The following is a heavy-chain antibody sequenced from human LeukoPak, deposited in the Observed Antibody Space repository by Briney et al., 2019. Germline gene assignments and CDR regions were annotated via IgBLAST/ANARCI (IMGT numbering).Heavy chain of an antibody. Sequence: PGGSLRLSCAASGFTFSSAWMNWVRQAPGKGLEWVGRIKSETDGGTTDYAARVKGTFTISRDDSENTLYLQMNSLKAEDTAVYYCTRRSSAAGRQYFDYWGQGTLVTVSS. CDR1: GFTFSSAW. CDR3: TRRSSAAGRQYFDY. CDR2: IKSETDGGTT. V-gene: IGHV3-15*07. J-gene: IGHJ4*02. D-gene: IGHD6-13*01.